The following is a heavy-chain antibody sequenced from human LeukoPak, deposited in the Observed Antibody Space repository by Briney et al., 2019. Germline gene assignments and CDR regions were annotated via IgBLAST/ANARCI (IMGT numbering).Heavy chain of an antibody. J-gene: IGHJ4*02. V-gene: IGHV3-7*01. Sequence: PGGSLRLSCAASGFTFSSYWMSWVRQAPGKGLEWVANIKQDGSEKYYVDSVKGRFTIARDNAQNTVYLQMDSLRDEDTAVYYCARDFHSIDFWGQGTLVTVSS. CDR2: IKQDGSEK. D-gene: IGHD2/OR15-2a*01. CDR1: GFTFSSYW. CDR3: ARDFHSIDF.